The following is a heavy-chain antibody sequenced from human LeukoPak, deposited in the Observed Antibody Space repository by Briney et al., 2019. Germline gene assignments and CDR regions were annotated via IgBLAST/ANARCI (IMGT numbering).Heavy chain of an antibody. V-gene: IGHV3-43*02. J-gene: IGHJ4*02. CDR1: GFAFDDYA. Sequence: GGSLRLSCAASGFAFDDYAMHWVRQAPGKGLEWVSLISGDGGSTYYADSVKGRFTISRDNSKNSLYLQMNSLRTEDTALYYCAKETYDSSGYDYWGQGTLVTVSS. CDR3: AKETYDSSGYDY. D-gene: IGHD3-22*01. CDR2: ISGDGGST.